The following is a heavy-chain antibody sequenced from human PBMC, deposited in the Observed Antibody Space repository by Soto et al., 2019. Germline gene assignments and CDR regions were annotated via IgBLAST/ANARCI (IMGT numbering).Heavy chain of an antibody. V-gene: IGHV4-38-2*01. Sequence: SETLSLTCAVSGYSISRCFYWGWIRQSPGKGLEWIGSIYHTGNTYYNASLRSRVTISVDTSKNQFSLKLTSVTAADTAVYYCARGIYDFWSGFRFDPWGQGTLVTVSS. CDR1: GYSISRCFY. CDR2: IYHTGNT. J-gene: IGHJ5*02. CDR3: ARGIYDFWSGFRFDP. D-gene: IGHD3-3*01.